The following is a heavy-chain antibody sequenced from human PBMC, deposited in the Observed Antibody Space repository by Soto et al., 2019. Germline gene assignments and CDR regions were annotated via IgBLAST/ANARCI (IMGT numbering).Heavy chain of an antibody. J-gene: IGHJ3*02. CDR2: FDPEDGET. Sequence: ASVKVSCKVSGYTLTELSMHWVRQAPGKGLEWMGGFDPEDGETIYAQKFQGRVTMTRDTSISTAYMELSRLRSDDTAVYYCARVGPMVATDAFDIWGQGTMVTVSS. CDR3: ARVGPMVATDAFDI. CDR1: GYTLTELS. D-gene: IGHD5-12*01. V-gene: IGHV1-24*01.